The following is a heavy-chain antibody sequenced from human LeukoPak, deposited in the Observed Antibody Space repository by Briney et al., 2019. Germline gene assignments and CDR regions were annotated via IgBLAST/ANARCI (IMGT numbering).Heavy chain of an antibody. CDR3: AKVIDILTGYSAFDY. J-gene: IGHJ4*02. CDR1: GFTFLRYW. CDR2: ISYDGNIK. Sequence: GGSLRLSCAASGFTFLRYWMSWVRQAPGKGLEWVAVISYDGNIKYYVDSVKGRYTISRDNSKNTLYLQMDSLRAEDTAVYYCAKVIDILTGYSAFDYWGQGTLVTVSS. V-gene: IGHV3-30*18. D-gene: IGHD3-9*01.